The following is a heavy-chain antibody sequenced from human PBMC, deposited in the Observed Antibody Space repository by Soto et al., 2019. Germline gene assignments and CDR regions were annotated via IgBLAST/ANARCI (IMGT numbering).Heavy chain of an antibody. CDR1: GFTFSSYG. D-gene: IGHD6-19*01. J-gene: IGHJ4*02. V-gene: IGHV3-33*01. CDR3: ARDGITPLTGYSSGWYLGY. Sequence: QVQLVESGGGVVQPGRSLRLSCAASGFTFSSYGMHWVRQPPGKWLEWVAVIWYDGSNKYYADSVKGRFTISRDNSKHTLYLQMNSLRAEDTAVYYCARDGITPLTGYSSGWYLGYWGQGTLVTVSS. CDR2: IWYDGSNK.